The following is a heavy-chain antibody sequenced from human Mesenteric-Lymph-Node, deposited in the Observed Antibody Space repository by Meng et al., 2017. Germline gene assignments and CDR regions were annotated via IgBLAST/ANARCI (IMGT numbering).Heavy chain of an antibody. Sequence: LRQHGPELVHPPQSLPFTCASPGDGFPSNSAAWNWIRQSPSEGLEWLGRTYYRSKYYNDYALSVKSRITINPDTSKNKFSLQLNSVTPEDTAIYYCARDWGDVRGGFDFWGQGTLVTVSS. CDR3: ARDWGDVRGGFDF. CDR2: TYYRSKYYN. J-gene: IGHJ4*02. CDR1: GDGFPSNSAA. D-gene: IGHD3-10*02. V-gene: IGHV6-1*01.